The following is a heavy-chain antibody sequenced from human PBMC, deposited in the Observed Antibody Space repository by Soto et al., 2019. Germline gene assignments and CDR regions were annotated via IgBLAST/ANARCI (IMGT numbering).Heavy chain of an antibody. CDR3: AKAQYDQSKLNWFAP. D-gene: IGHD1-1*01. V-gene: IGHV3-23*01. CDR1: GFTFSSYA. CDR2: ISGSGGST. J-gene: IGHJ5*02. Sequence: GGSLRLSCAASGFTFSSYAMSWVRQAPGKGLEWVSAISGSGGSTYYADSVKGRFTTSRDNSKNTLYLQMNSLRAEDTAVYYCAKAQYDQSKLNWFAPWGQGTLVTVSS.